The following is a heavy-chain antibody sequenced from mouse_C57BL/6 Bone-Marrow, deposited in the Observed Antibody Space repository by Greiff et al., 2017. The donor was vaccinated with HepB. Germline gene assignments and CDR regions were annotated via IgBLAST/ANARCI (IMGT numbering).Heavy chain of an antibody. J-gene: IGHJ3*01. D-gene: IGHD2-1*01. V-gene: IGHV1-64*01. CDR2: IHPNSGST. CDR3: ARSGGNYLAWFAY. Sequence: QVQLQQSGPELVRPGASVKISCKAPGYTFTSYWMHWVKQRPGQGLEWIGMIHPNSGSTNYNEKFKSKATLTVDKSSSTAYMQLSSLTSEDSAVYYCARSGGNYLAWFAYWGQGTLVTVSA. CDR1: GYTFTSYW.